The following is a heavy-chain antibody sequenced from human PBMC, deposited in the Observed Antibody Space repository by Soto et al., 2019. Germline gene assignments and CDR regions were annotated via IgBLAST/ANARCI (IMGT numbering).Heavy chain of an antibody. CDR2: IYHSGST. CDR3: ARHVRSGSYFDY. D-gene: IGHD1-26*01. J-gene: IGHJ4*02. CDR1: GGSVSTYY. Sequence: SETLSLTCTVSGGSVSTYYWSWIRQPPGKGLEWIGYIYHSGSTNYNPSLKSRVTISVDTSKNQFSLKLSSVTAADTAVYYCARHVRSGSYFDYSGQGTLVTVSS. V-gene: IGHV4-59*08.